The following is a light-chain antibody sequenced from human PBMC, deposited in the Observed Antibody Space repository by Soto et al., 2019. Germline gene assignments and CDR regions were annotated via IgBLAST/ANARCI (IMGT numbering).Light chain of an antibody. CDR3: QQRDNWSSVT. V-gene: IGKV3-11*01. Sequence: EIVMTQSPSNLSLSPGDSATLSCRASQSVRSFLAWYQQKPGQAPRLLIYDASNRAAGIPARFSGSGSGTDFTLTISSLEPEDFAVYYCQQRDNWSSVTFGGGTKVDIK. CDR2: DAS. J-gene: IGKJ4*01. CDR1: QSVRSF.